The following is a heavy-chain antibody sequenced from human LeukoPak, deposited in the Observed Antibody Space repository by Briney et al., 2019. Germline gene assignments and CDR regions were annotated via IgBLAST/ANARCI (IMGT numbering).Heavy chain of an antibody. CDR1: GFTFSSYW. J-gene: IGHJ4*02. CDR2: INSDGSSA. D-gene: IGHD6-19*01. Sequence: PGGSLRLSCAASGFTFSSYWIHWVRQAPGKGLVWVSHINSDGSSATYADSVKGRLTISRDNAKNTVYPQMNSLRAEDTAVYYCARGGVGCFDYWGQGALVTVSS. V-gene: IGHV3-74*01. CDR3: ARGGVGCFDY.